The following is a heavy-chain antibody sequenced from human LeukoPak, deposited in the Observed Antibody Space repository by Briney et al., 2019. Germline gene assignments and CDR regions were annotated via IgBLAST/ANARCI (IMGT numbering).Heavy chain of an antibody. CDR1: GDSINNNNYY. J-gene: IGHJ5*02. Sequence: SETLSLXCTVSGDSINNNNYYWAWIRQSPGKGLEWIGSIYYRGSTYYNPSLKSRLIMSVDTAENHFSLRLTSVTAADTAIYYCARHNYYNFWNALNWFDPWGQGTLVTVSS. D-gene: IGHD3-3*01. CDR2: IYYRGST. CDR3: ARHNYYNFWNALNWFDP. V-gene: IGHV4-39*01.